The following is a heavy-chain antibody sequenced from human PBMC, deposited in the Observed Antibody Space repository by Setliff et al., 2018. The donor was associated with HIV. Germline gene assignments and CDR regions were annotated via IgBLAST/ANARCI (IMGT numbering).Heavy chain of an antibody. CDR1: GFSFSDYW. CDR2: IRSDGSGP. D-gene: IGHD7-27*01. J-gene: IGHJ4*02. V-gene: IGHV3-74*03. Sequence: LRLSCAASGFSFSDYWMQWVRQVPGKGLVWVSRIRSDGSGPTYADSVKGRFTISKDNAKNTLYLQMNSLSDEDTAVYYCGRDSAGAGATIDYWGQGTLVTVSS. CDR3: GRDSAGAGATIDY.